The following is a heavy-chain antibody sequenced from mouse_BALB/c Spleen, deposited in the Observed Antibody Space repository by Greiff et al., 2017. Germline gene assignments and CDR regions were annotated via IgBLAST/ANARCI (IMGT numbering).Heavy chain of an antibody. J-gene: IGHJ1*01. CDR3: ARYYRYDGYFDV. CDR1: GFTFSSYG. V-gene: IGHV5-6-3*01. Sequence: EVQRVESGGGLVQPGGSLKLSCAASGFTFSSYGMSWVRQTPDKRLELVATINSNGGSTYYPDSVKGRFTISRDNAKNTLYLQMSSLKSEDTAMYYCARYYRYDGYFDVWGAGTTVTVSS. D-gene: IGHD2-14*01. CDR2: INSNGGST.